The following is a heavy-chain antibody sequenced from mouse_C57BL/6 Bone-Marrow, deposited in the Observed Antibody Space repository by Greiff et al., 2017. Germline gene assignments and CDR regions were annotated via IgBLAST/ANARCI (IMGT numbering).Heavy chain of an antibody. J-gene: IGHJ4*01. CDR3: AREKGGGHYYYAMDY. CDR2: INYDGSST. Sequence: EVQLVESEGGLVQPGSSMKLSCTASGFTFSDYYMAWVRQVPETGLEWVANINYDGSSTYYLDSLKSRFIISRDNAKNILYLQMSRLKSEDTATYYCAREKGGGHYYYAMDYWGQGTSVTVAS. D-gene: IGHD1-1*02. CDR1: GFTFSDYY. V-gene: IGHV5-16*01.